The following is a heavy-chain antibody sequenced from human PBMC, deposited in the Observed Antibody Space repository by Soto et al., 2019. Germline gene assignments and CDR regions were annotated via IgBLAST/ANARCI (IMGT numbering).Heavy chain of an antibody. V-gene: IGHV3-21*01. D-gene: IGHD5-12*01. CDR1: GVTFSSYN. Sequence: EVPLVESGGVLVKPGGFLSLSCAASGVTFSSYNMIWVRQAPGQGLEWVASISGSRTYIDYADSVKGRLTKSTDNAKNSLYLQMNSLRAEDTDVYYGERGWLGEQWMHWGQGALVTVSS. CDR3: ERGWLGEQWMH. CDR2: ISGSRTYI. J-gene: IGHJ4*02.